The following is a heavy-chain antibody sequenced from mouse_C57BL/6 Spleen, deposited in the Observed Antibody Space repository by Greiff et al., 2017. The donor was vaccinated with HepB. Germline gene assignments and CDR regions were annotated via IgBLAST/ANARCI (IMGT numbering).Heavy chain of an antibody. D-gene: IGHD2-1*01. J-gene: IGHJ3*01. Sequence: QVQLQQPGAELVKPGASVKMSCKASGYTFTSYWITWVKQRPGQGLEWIGDIYPGSGSTNYNEKFKSKATLTLDTSSSTAYMQLSSLTSEDSAVYYCARDGNFAYWGQGTLVTVSA. CDR2: IYPGSGST. CDR3: ARDGNFAY. CDR1: GYTFTSYW. V-gene: IGHV1-55*01.